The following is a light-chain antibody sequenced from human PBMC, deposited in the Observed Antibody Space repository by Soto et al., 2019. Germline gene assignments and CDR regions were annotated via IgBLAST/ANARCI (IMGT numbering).Light chain of an antibody. J-gene: IGKJ1*01. CDR2: DAS. CDR3: QQYNSYSPWT. Sequence: DIQMTQSPSTLSASVGDRVTITCRASQSISSWLAWYQQKPGKAPKLLIYDASSLESGVPSRFSGSGSGTEFPLTISSLQPDDFANYYCQQYNSYSPWTFGQGTKVEIK. V-gene: IGKV1-5*01. CDR1: QSISSW.